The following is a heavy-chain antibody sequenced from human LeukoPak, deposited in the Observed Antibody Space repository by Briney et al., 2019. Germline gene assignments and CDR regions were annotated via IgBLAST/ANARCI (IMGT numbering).Heavy chain of an antibody. J-gene: IGHJ6*02. CDR3: AWGPPRIIVDYYYYYGMDV. CDR1: GGTFSSYA. D-gene: IGHD3-22*01. Sequence: SVKVSCKASGGTFSSYAISWVRQALGQGLEWMGGIISIFGTASYAQKFQGRVTMTADESTSTAYMELSSLRSEDTAVYYCAWGPPRIIVDYYYYYGMDVWGQGTTVTVSS. CDR2: IISIFGTA. V-gene: IGHV1-69*13.